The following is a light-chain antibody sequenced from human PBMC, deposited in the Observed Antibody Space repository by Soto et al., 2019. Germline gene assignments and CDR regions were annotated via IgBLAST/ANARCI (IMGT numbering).Light chain of an antibody. CDR2: DAS. J-gene: IGKJ5*01. Sequence: DIQMTQSPSSLSASVGDRVTITCRAGQTVTDYLNWYQHKPGKAPKLLIYDASNLEAGVPSRFRGSGSGTDFTFTISRLQPEDIATYYCQQYENLPTFGQGTRLEIK. CDR1: QTVTDY. V-gene: IGKV1-33*01. CDR3: QQYENLPT.